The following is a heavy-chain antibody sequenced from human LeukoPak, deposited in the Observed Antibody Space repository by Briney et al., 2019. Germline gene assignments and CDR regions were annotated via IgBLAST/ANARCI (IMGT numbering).Heavy chain of an antibody. J-gene: IGHJ6*02. D-gene: IGHD2-21*02. Sequence: GGSLRLSCAVSGFAVSTYEMSWVRQAPGKGLEWVSYISSSGNIIQYADSVKGRFTISRDNAKNSLYLQMNSLRAEDTAVYYCARDPLIVVVTAKRGMDVWGQGTTVTVSS. CDR1: GFAVSTYE. CDR3: ARDPLIVVVTAKRGMDV. CDR2: ISSSGNII. V-gene: IGHV3-48*03.